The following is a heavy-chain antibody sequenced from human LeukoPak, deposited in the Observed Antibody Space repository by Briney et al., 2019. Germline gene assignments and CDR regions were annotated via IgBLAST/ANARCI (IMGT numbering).Heavy chain of an antibody. J-gene: IGHJ4*02. V-gene: IGHV3-23*01. D-gene: IGHD3-16*01. CDR3: ARASTFGGVTNDY. CDR1: GFTFRTYS. Sequence: QPGGSLRLSCAASGFTFRTYSMSWLRQAPGKGLEWVSAIRGSGGDTYYADSVKGRFTISRDNSKDTLSLQMNSLRAEDTAVYYCARASTFGGVTNDYWGQGTLVTVSS. CDR2: IRGSGGDT.